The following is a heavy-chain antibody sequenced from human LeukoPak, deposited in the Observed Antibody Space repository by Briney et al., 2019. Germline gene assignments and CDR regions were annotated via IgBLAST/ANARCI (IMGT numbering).Heavy chain of an antibody. CDR3: AKFSFGGFDP. Sequence: GGSLRLSCAASGFTFSGYSMSWVRQAPGKGLEWVAGLGRTGEYKYYADSVKGRFTISRDNSKNTLYLQMNSLRAEDTAVYYCAKFSFGGFDPWGQGTLVTVSS. CDR1: GFTFSGYS. CDR2: LGRTGEYK. D-gene: IGHD3-10*01. V-gene: IGHV3-23*01. J-gene: IGHJ5*02.